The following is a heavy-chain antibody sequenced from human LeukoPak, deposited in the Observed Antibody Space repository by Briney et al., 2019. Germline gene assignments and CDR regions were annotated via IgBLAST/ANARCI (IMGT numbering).Heavy chain of an antibody. V-gene: IGHV3-30*04. CDR1: GFTFSSYA. D-gene: IGHD1-26*01. CDR3: ARFYANEWALPH. CDR2: ISYDGSNK. Sequence: GRSLRLSCAASGFTFSSYAMHWVRQAPGKGLEWVALISYDGSNKYYADSVKGRFTISRDNSKNTLSLQMNSLRTKDTAVYYCARFYANEWALPHWGQGTLVTVSS. J-gene: IGHJ4*02.